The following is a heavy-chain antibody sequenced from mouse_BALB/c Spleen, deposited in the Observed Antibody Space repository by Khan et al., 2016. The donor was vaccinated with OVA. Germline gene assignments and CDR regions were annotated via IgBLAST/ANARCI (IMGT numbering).Heavy chain of an antibody. Sequence: EVQLQESGTVLARPGTSVKMSCKASGYTFTSYWMHWVQQRPGQGLEWIAAIYPGNSDTSYNHKFKGKAKLTAVKSTSTAYMELSSLTNEDSAVYYCTRVGYRFAYWGQGTLVTVSA. V-gene: IGHV1-5*01. J-gene: IGHJ3*01. D-gene: IGHD2-2*01. CDR2: IYPGNSDT. CDR1: GYTFTSYW. CDR3: TRVGYRFAY.